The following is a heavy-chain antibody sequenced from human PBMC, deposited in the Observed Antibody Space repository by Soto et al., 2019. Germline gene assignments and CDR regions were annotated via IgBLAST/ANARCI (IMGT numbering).Heavy chain of an antibody. CDR1: GYTFSSYG. J-gene: IGHJ4*02. CDR3: ARDLGGSYYAPVDY. D-gene: IGHD1-26*01. V-gene: IGHV1-18*01. Sequence: ASVKVSCKASGYTFSSYGISWVRQAPGQGLEWMGWISAHYANTNYAQNLQGRVTTTTDTSTSTAYMELRSLRSDDTAVYYCARDLGGSYYAPVDYWGQGTLVTVSS. CDR2: ISAHYANT.